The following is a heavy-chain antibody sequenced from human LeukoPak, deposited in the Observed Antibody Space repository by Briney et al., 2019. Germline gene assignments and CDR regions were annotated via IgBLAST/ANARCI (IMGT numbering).Heavy chain of an antibody. CDR1: GFTVSSNY. D-gene: IGHD5-18*01. V-gene: IGHV3-66*01. CDR2: IYSGGST. J-gene: IGHJ4*02. CDR3: ARDSWDSYGYDYFDY. Sequence: PGGSLRLSCAASGFTVSSNYMSWVRQAPGKGLEWVSVIYSGGSTYYADSVKGRFTISRDNSKNTLYLQMNSLRAEDTAVYYCARDSWDSYGYDYFDYWGQGTLVTVSS.